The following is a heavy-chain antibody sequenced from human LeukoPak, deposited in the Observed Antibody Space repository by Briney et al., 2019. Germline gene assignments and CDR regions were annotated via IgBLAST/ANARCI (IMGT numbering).Heavy chain of an antibody. J-gene: IGHJ4*02. V-gene: IGHV3-33*01. CDR2: IWYDGSNK. Sequence: SGGSLRLSCAASGFTFSSYGMHWVRQAPGKGLEWVAVIWYDGSNKCYADSVKGRFTISRDNSKNTLYLQMNSLRAEDTAVYYCARSLYCTNGVCSGAYFDYWGQGTLVTVSS. CDR1: GFTFSSYG. CDR3: ARSLYCTNGVCSGAYFDY. D-gene: IGHD2-8*01.